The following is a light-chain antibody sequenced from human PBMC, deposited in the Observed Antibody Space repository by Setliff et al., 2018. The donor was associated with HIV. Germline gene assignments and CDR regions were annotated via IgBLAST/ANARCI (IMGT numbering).Light chain of an antibody. V-gene: IGLV2-14*01. CDR2: EVS. CDR3: SSYTSSSLYV. Sequence: QSALAQPASVSGSPGQSITISCTGTSSDVGGYNYVSWYQHHPGKAPKLMICEVSNRPSGVSNRFSGSKSGNTASLTISGLQADDEADYYCSSYTSSSLYVFGTGTKVT. CDR1: SSDVGGYNY. J-gene: IGLJ1*01.